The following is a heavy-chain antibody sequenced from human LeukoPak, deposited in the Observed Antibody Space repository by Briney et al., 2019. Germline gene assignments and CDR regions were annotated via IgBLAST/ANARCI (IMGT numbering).Heavy chain of an antibody. J-gene: IGHJ4*02. Sequence: SSETLSLTCAVYGGSFSGYYWSWIRQPPGKGLEWIGEINHSGSTNYNPSLKSRVTISVDTSKNQFFLKLSSVTAADTAVYYCARMGAADYDSSGYLDYWGQGTLVTVSS. V-gene: IGHV4-34*01. CDR3: ARMGAADYDSSGYLDY. D-gene: IGHD3-22*01. CDR1: GGSFSGYY. CDR2: INHSGST.